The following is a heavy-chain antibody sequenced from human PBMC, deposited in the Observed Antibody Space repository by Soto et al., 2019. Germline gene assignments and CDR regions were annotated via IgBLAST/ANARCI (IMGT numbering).Heavy chain of an antibody. V-gene: IGHV5-10-1*01. CDR2: IDPSDSYT. J-gene: IGHJ5*02. D-gene: IGHD3-10*01. Sequence: GESLKISCKGSGYSFTSYWISWVRQMPGKGLEWMGRIDPSDSYTNYSPSFQGHVTISADKSISPASPRWSSRGASHTAMFYCESGGRNRWFFSAPGAQEPLVT. CDR3: ESGGRNRWFFSAP. CDR1: GYSFTSYW.